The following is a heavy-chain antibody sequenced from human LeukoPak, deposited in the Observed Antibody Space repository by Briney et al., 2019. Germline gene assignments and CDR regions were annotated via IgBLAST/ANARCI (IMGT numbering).Heavy chain of an antibody. Sequence: GGSLRLSCAASGFTFNNYAMSCVRQAPGKGLEWVSTISSSDGNTYYADSVKGRFTISRDNSKTSLFLQMNSLRAEDTAVYYCAKGTYLGELPAADYWGQGTLVTVSS. D-gene: IGHD3-16*01. CDR1: GFTFNNYA. J-gene: IGHJ4*02. CDR2: ISSSDGNT. V-gene: IGHV3-23*01. CDR3: AKGTYLGELPAADY.